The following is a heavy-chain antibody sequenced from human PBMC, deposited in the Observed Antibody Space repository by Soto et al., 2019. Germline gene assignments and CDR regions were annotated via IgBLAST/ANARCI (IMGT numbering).Heavy chain of an antibody. Sequence: SETLSLTCAVFGYSITSGDSWGWFRQPPGKGLEWIGTIYHSGTAYYNPSLTSRVTISIDTSKHQFSLTLSSVTAADSAVYYCSRGVNLWGQGSLVTISS. V-gene: IGHV4-38-2*01. CDR3: SRGVNL. CDR1: GYSITSGDS. CDR2: IYHSGTA. J-gene: IGHJ4*02. D-gene: IGHD2-21*01.